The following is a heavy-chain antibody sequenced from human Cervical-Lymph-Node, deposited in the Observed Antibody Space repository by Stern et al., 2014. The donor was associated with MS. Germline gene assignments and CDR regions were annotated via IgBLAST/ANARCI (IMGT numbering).Heavy chain of an antibody. D-gene: IGHD7-27*01. CDR1: GFTFSTHY. CDR3: ATHWGWTLDH. J-gene: IGHJ4*02. CDR2: IKEDGSKK. Sequence: EVQLEESGGGLVQPGGSLRLSCAASGFTFSTHYMSWVRQAPGKGLEWVANIKEDGSKKFYVESVKGRFTISRDNAKNSLFLQMNSLRDEDTAVYYCATHWGWTLDHWGQGTLVTVSS. V-gene: IGHV3-7*01.